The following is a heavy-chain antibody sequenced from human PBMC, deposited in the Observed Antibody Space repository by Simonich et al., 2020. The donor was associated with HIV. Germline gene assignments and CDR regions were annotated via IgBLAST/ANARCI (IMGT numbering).Heavy chain of an antibody. CDR3: ARDGWSYYNFWAGYGMDV. D-gene: IGHD3-3*01. Sequence: QVQLQESGPGLVKPSETLSLTCAVSGYSISSGYYWGWVRQPPGRGLEWIGSMFHRGSTYANPSLKGRVTISVDTSKNQFSLKLSSVTAADTAVYYCARDGWSYYNFWAGYGMDVWGQGTTVTVSS. CDR1: GYSISSGYY. V-gene: IGHV4-38-2*02. CDR2: MFHRGST. J-gene: IGHJ6*02.